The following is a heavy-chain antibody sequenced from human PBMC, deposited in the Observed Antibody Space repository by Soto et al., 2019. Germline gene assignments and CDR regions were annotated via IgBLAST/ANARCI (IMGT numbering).Heavy chain of an antibody. CDR3: ACVKLNTAMVIYFDY. D-gene: IGHD5-18*01. J-gene: IGHJ4*02. Sequence: ASVKVSCKASGGTFSSYTISWVRQAPGQGLEWMGRIIPILGIANYAQKFQGRVTITADKSTSTAYMELSSLRSEDTAVYYCACVKLNTAMVIYFDYWGQGTLVTVSS. V-gene: IGHV1-69*02. CDR2: IIPILGIA. CDR1: GGTFSSYT.